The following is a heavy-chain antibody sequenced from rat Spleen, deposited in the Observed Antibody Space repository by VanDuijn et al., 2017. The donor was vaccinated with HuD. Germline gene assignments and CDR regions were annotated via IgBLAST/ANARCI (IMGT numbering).Heavy chain of an antibody. CDR3: ARSDGVHYYLPFAD. V-gene: IGHV5-29*01. D-gene: IGHD1-6*01. CDR1: GFTFSDYY. CDR2: ISYDGSST. Sequence: EVQLVESDGGLVQPGRSLKLSCAASGFTFSDYYMAWVRQAPTKGLEWVATISYDGSSTYYRDSVKGRFTISRDIAKSTLYLQMNSLRSEDTATYYCARSDGVHYYLPFADWGQGALVTVSS. J-gene: IGHJ3*01.